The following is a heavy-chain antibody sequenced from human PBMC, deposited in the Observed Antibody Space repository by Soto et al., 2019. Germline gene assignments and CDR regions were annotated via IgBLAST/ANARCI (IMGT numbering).Heavy chain of an antibody. CDR3: ARDPTGCSSTSCYGWFDP. V-gene: IGHV1-2*04. D-gene: IGHD2-2*01. CDR1: GYTSTGYY. CDR2: INPNSGGT. J-gene: IGHJ5*02. Sequence: QVQLVQSGAEVKKPGASVKVSCKASGYTSTGYYMHWVRQAPGQGLEWMGWINPNSGGTNYAQKFQGWVTMTRDTSISTAYMELSRLRSDDTAVYYCARDPTGCSSTSCYGWFDPWGQGTLVTVSS.